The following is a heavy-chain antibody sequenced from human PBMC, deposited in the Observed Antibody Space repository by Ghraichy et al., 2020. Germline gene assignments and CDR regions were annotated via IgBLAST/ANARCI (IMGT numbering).Heavy chain of an antibody. V-gene: IGHV1-69*06. CDR3: ARDESSAVTTWAFDY. J-gene: IGHJ4*02. CDR1: GGTFKSYT. CDR2: IIPLFGTA. Sequence: VSCKTSGGTFKSYTINWVRQAPGQGLEWMGGIIPLFGTANNAQKFQGRVTITADKSTSTAYMELSSLRSDDTAVYYCARDESSAVTTWAFDYWGQGTLVTVSS. D-gene: IGHD4-17*01.